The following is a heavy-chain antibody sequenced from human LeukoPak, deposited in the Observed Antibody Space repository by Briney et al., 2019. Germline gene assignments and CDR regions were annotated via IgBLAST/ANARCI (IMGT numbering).Heavy chain of an antibody. CDR3: GHIFNSSPYS. V-gene: IGHV2-5*01. CDR1: GFSLSTRGVA. D-gene: IGHD2/OR15-2a*01. J-gene: IGHJ4*02. Sequence: SGPTLVKPTQTLTLTCTISGFSLSTRGVAVAWIRQPPGKALQWLALIYWNDDKRYSPSLRSRLTITNDASKNQVVLTMTNVDPADTGTYYCGHIFNSSPYSWGQGTLVTVSS. CDR2: IYWNDDK.